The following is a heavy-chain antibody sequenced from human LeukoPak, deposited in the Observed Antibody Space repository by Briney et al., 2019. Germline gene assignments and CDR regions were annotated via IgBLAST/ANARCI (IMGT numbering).Heavy chain of an antibody. D-gene: IGHD3-10*01. CDR1: GFTFSSYW. CDR3: ARAYGSGSYSLSPDY. Sequence: GGSLRLSCAASGFTFSSYWMSWVRQAPGKGLEWVADIKQDGSENYSVDSVKGRFTISRDNAKNSLYLQMNSLRAEDTAVYYCARAYGSGSYSLSPDYWGQGTLVTVSS. J-gene: IGHJ4*02. V-gene: IGHV3-7*04. CDR2: IKQDGSEN.